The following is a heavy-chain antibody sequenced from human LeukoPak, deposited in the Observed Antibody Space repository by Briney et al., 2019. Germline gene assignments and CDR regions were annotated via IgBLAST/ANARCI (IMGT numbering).Heavy chain of an antibody. V-gene: IGHV3-30*02. CDR3: TKDLGTEYNIFDY. CDR2: VRYGGNIK. D-gene: IGHD3-9*01. CDR1: EFTFSAYA. J-gene: IGHJ4*02. Sequence: PGGSLRLSXAASEFTFSAYAMHWIRQAPGRGLEWVAFVRYGGNIKYYADSVKGRFTISRDNSKNTLYLQMNSLRPEDTAVYYCTKDLGTEYNIFDYWGQRTLVTVSS.